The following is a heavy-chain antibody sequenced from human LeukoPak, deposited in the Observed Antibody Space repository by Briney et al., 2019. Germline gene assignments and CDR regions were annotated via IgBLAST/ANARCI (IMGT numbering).Heavy chain of an antibody. Sequence: GSSVKVSCKASGGTFSSYAISWVRQAPGQGLEWMGWISAYNGNTNYAQKLQGRVTMTTDTSTSTAYMELRSLRSDDTAVYYCARSGAARSGYAFGIWGQGTMVTVSS. CDR2: ISAYNGNT. J-gene: IGHJ3*02. CDR3: ARSGAARSGYAFGI. D-gene: IGHD6-6*01. CDR1: GGTFSSYA. V-gene: IGHV1-18*01.